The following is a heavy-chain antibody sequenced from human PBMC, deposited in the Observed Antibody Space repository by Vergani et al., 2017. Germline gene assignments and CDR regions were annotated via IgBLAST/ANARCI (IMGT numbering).Heavy chain of an antibody. Sequence: EVQLVESGGGLVKPGGSLRLSCAASGFTFNTYSMNWVRQAPGKGLEWVSSISSSSSYIYYKDSVKGRFTIARDNAKNSLYLQMNSLRAEDTAVYYCARFYSNSFRVTPDHHHDGIDVWGQGTTVTVSS. CDR3: ARFYSNSFRVTPDHHHDGIDV. J-gene: IGHJ6*02. V-gene: IGHV3-21*01. D-gene: IGHD4-11*01. CDR2: ISSSSSYI. CDR1: GFTFNTYS.